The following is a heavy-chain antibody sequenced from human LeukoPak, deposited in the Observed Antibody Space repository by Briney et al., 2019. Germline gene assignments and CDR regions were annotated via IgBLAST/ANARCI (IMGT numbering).Heavy chain of an antibody. J-gene: IGHJ4*02. CDR3: ARDDGSGSYIDY. D-gene: IGHD1-26*01. CDR1: GFTFSSYG. CDR2: IWYDGSNK. Sequence: GESLKISCAASGFTFSSYGMHWVRQAPGKGLEWVAVIWYDGSNKYYADSVKGRFTISRDNSKNTLYLQMNSLRAEDTAVYYCARDDGSGSYIDYWGQGTLVTVSS. V-gene: IGHV3-33*01.